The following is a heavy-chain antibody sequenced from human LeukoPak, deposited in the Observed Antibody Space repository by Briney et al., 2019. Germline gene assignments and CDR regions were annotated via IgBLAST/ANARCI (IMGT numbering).Heavy chain of an antibody. CDR1: GGSISSGGYY. CDR2: IYYSGST. V-gene: IGHV4-31*03. Sequence: PSETLSLTCTVSGGSISSGGYYWSWIRQHPGKGLEWIGYIYYSGSTYYNPSLKSRVTISVDTSKNQFSLKLSSVTAADTAVYYCARAQTWSGPGRRYYYYYMDVWGKGTTVTVSS. J-gene: IGHJ6*03. D-gene: IGHD3-3*01. CDR3: ARAQTWSGPGRRYYYYYMDV.